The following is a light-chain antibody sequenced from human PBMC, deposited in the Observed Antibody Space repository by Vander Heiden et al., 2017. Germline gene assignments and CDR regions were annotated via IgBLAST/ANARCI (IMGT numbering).Light chain of an antibody. Sequence: DIVMTQSPATLSVSPGERATLSCRASQSVSGYLAWYQQRPGQAPRLLIYGASTRATGIPARFSGSGSGTEFTLTISSLQSEDFAVYYCQQYNNWPPENTFGQGTKLEIK. V-gene: IGKV3-15*01. CDR1: QSVSGY. CDR3: QQYNNWPPENT. J-gene: IGKJ2*01. CDR2: GAS.